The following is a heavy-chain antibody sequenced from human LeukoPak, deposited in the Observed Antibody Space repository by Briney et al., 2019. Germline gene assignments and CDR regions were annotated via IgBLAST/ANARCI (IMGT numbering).Heavy chain of an antibody. CDR2: INPNSGGT. Sequence: GASVKVSCKASGYTFTSYDINWVRQATGQGLEWMGWINPNSGGTNYAQKFQGRVTMTRDTSISTAYMELSRLTSDDTAVYYCARMVTGTTDFDYWGQGTLVTVSS. CDR1: GYTFTSYD. V-gene: IGHV1-2*02. J-gene: IGHJ4*02. CDR3: ARMVTGTTDFDY. D-gene: IGHD1-7*01.